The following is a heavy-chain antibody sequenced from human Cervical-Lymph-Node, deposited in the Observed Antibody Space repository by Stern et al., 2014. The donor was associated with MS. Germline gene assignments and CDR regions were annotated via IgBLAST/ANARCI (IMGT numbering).Heavy chain of an antibody. CDR1: GFSFSNHW. CDR2: IRQDGSER. J-gene: IGHJ4*02. Sequence: VQLVESGGGLVQPGGSLRLSCAVSGFSFSNHWMTWVRQAPGKGLEWVANIRQDGSERCYGDSVKGRFTISRDNAEGSLYLQMNSLRVEDTAIYYCARGSSGWFPLYYFDDWGQGSPVTISS. D-gene: IGHD6-13*01. CDR3: ARGSSGWFPLYYFDD. V-gene: IGHV3-7*01.